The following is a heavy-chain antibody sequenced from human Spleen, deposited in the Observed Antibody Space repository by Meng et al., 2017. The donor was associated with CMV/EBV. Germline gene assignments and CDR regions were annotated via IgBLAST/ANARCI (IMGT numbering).Heavy chain of an antibody. CDR1: GGSISSSNW. Sequence: SETLSLTCAVSGGSISSSNWWSWVRQPPGKGLEWIGEIYHSGSTNYNPSLRSRVTISVDVFKNQFSLKLSSVTAADTAVYYCARDHGVGALPDYWGQGTLVTVSS. CDR2: IYHSGST. J-gene: IGHJ4*02. V-gene: IGHV4-4*02. CDR3: ARDHGVGALPDY. D-gene: IGHD1-26*01.